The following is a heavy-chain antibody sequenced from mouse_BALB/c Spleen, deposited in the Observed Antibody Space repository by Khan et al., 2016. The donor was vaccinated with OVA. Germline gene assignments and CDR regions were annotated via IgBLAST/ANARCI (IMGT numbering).Heavy chain of an antibody. J-gene: IGHJ3*01. D-gene: IGHD1-1*01. CDR2: IWGDGST. CDR1: GFSLTDYG. V-gene: IGHV2-6-7*01. CDR3: ARELLLGGFAY. Sequence: VQLQESGPGLVAPSQSLSITCTVSGFSLTDYGVNWVRQPPGKGLEWLGMIWGDGSTDYNSALKSRLSISKDNSKSQVFLKMNSLQTDDTARYYYARELLLGGFAYWGQGTLVTVSA.